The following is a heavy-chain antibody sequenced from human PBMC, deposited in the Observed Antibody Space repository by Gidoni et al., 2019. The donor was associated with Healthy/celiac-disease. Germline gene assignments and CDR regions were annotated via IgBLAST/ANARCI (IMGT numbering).Heavy chain of an antibody. Sequence: QVQLQQWGAGLLKPSETLSLTCAVYGGSFSVYYWSWIRQPPGKGLEWIGEINHSGSTNYNPSLKSRVTRSVETSKNQFSLKLSSVTAADTAVYYCASDGVTIFGVVTHMDVWGKGTTVTVSS. CDR2: INHSGST. D-gene: IGHD3-3*01. V-gene: IGHV4-34*01. CDR1: GGSFSVYY. CDR3: ASDGVTIFGVVTHMDV. J-gene: IGHJ6*03.